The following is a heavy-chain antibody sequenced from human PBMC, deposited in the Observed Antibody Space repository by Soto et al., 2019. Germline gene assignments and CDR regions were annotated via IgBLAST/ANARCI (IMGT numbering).Heavy chain of an antibody. V-gene: IGHV4-39*01. Sequence: PSETRSLPRTFAGCSICSPSYYWRCLRQPHGEGLEWIGSIYYSGSTYYNPSLKSRVTISVDTSKNQFSLKLSSVTAADTAVYYCARHVSGIAAAGTQNWFDPWGQGTLVTVS. CDR3: ARHVSGIAAAGTQNWFDP. D-gene: IGHD6-13*01. J-gene: IGHJ5*02. CDR1: GCSICSPSYY. CDR2: IYYSGST.